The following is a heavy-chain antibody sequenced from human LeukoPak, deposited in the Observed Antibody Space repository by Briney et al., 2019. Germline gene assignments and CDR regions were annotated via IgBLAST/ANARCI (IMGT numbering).Heavy chain of an antibody. D-gene: IGHD3-22*01. CDR1: GFTFSSYG. CDR2: ISYDGSNK. CDR3: AKEDVVVITIRYFQH. J-gene: IGHJ1*01. Sequence: GGSLRHSCAASGFTFSSYGMHWVRQAPGKGLEWVAVISYDGSNKYYADSVKGRFTISRDNSKNTLYLQMNSLRTEDTAIYYCAKEDVVVITIRYFQHWGQGTLVTVSS. V-gene: IGHV3-30*18.